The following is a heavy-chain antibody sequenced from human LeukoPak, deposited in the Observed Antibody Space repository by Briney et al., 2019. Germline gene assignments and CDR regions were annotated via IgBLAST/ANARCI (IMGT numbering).Heavy chain of an antibody. V-gene: IGHV4-4*02. Sequence: QSSETLSLTCAVSGGSISTHNWWSWVRQTPGKGLEWIGEVYHSGSANYNPSLKSRVSISVNRSENQFSLTLSSVTAADTAVYYCARMGKIAAAVLDYWGQGTLVTVSS. D-gene: IGHD6-13*01. CDR3: ARMGKIAAAVLDY. J-gene: IGHJ4*02. CDR2: VYHSGSA. CDR1: GGSISTHNW.